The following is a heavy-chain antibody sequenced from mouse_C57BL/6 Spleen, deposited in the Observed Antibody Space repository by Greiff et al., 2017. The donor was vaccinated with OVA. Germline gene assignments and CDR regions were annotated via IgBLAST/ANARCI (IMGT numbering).Heavy chain of an antibody. CDR2: ISGGGGNT. D-gene: IGHD2-4*01. Sequence: EVQRVESGGGLVKPGGSLKLSCAASGFTFSSYTMSWVRQTPEKRLEWVATISGGGGNTYYPDSVKGRFTISRDNAKNTLYLQMSSLRSEDTALYYCARRVYDYDEGGFDYWGQGTTLTVSS. CDR1: GFTFSSYT. J-gene: IGHJ2*01. V-gene: IGHV5-9*01. CDR3: ARRVYDYDEGGFDY.